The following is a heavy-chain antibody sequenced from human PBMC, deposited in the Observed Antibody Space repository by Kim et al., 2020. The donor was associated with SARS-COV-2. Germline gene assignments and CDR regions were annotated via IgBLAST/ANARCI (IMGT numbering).Heavy chain of an antibody. V-gene: IGHV3-33*01. J-gene: IGHJ6*02. D-gene: IGHD6-13*01. Sequence: AGSVKGRLTISRANSKNTLYLQMNSLRAEDTAVYYCARSAGGGYYYGMDVWGQGTTVTVSS. CDR3: ARSAGGGYYYGMDV.